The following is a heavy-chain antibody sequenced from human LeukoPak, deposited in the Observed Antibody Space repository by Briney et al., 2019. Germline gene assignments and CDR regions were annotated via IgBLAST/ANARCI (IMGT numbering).Heavy chain of an antibody. V-gene: IGHV1-69*04. CDR1: GYTFTSYA. D-gene: IGHD3-22*01. CDR2: IIPILGIA. Sequence: ASVKVSCKASGYTFTSYAMHWVRQAPGQRLEWMGRIIPILGIANYAQKFQGRVTITADKSTSTAYMELSSLRSEDTAVYYCAPYYDSSGYYPDYWGQGTLVTVSS. CDR3: APYYDSSGYYPDY. J-gene: IGHJ4*02.